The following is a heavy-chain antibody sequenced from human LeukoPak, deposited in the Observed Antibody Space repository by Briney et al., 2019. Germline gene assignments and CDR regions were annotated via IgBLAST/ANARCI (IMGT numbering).Heavy chain of an antibody. V-gene: IGHV1-2*02. J-gene: IGHJ5*02. CDR2: INPNSGGT. CDR3: ARDWQVAAAGTVDWFDP. CDR1: GYTFTGYY. D-gene: IGHD6-13*01. Sequence: GASVKVSCKASGYTFTGYYMHWVRQAPGQGLEWMGWINPNSGGTNYAQKLQGRVTMTRDTSISTAYMELSRLRSDDTAVYYCARDWQVAAAGTVDWFDPWGQGTLVTVSS.